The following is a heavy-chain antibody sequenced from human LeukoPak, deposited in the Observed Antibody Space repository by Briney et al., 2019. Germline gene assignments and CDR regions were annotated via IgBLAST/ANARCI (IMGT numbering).Heavy chain of an antibody. CDR1: GGSISSSSYY. Sequence: SETLSLTCTVSGGSISSSSYYWGWIRQPPGKGLEWIGSIYYSGSTYHNPSLKSRVTISVDTSKNQFSLKLSSVTAADTAVYYCARHGSIVGATDFDYWGQGTLVTVSS. D-gene: IGHD1-26*01. J-gene: IGHJ4*02. V-gene: IGHV4-39*01. CDR3: ARHGSIVGATDFDY. CDR2: IYYSGST.